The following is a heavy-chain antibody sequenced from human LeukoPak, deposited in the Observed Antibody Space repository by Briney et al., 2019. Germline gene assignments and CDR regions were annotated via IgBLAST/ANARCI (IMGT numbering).Heavy chain of an antibody. V-gene: IGHV3-23*01. CDR3: AKGRRTPLVGTITKSWIDY. D-gene: IGHD1-26*01. J-gene: IGHJ4*02. Sequence: GGSLRLSCAASGFIFSSYSMNWVRQAPGKGLEWVSSISGTDSRTHYTDSVKGRFSISRDNSKNTLYLQMNSLRVEDTAIYYCAKGRRTPLVGTITKSWIDYWGQGTLVTVSS. CDR1: GFIFSSYS. CDR2: ISGTDSRT.